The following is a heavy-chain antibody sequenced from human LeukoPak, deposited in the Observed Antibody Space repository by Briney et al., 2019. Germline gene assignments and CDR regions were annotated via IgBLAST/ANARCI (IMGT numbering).Heavy chain of an antibody. CDR2: INWNGGST. V-gene: IGHV3-20*04. CDR3: ASAAYSSGWYTPYY. CDR1: GFTFDDYG. D-gene: IGHD6-19*01. J-gene: IGHJ4*02. Sequence: SGGSLRLSCAASGFTFDDYGMSWVRQAPGKGLEWVSGINWNGGSTGYADSVKGRFTISRDNAKNSLYLQMNSLRAEDTALYYCASAAYSSGWYTPYYWGQGTLVTVSS.